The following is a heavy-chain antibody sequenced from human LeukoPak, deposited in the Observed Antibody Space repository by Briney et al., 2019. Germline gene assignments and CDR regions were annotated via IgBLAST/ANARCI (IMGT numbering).Heavy chain of an antibody. J-gene: IGHJ6*03. CDR2: IYSGGST. CDR3: ASGSGSYRTPYYYMDV. CDR1: GFTLRSNY. Sequence: GGPLRHSCAPSGFTLRSNYMSWLGQAPRKGLQWVSVIYSGGSTYSVKGRFTISRDNSKNTLYLQMNSLRAEDTAVYYCASGSGSYRTPYYYMDVWGTGTTVTVSS. D-gene: IGHD3-10*01. V-gene: IGHV3-53*01.